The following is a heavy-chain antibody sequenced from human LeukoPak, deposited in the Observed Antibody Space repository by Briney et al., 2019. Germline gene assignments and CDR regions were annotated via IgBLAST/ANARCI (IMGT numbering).Heavy chain of an antibody. D-gene: IGHD6-13*01. J-gene: IGHJ4*02. Sequence: SETLSLTCTVSGGSISSSNYYWGWIRQPPGKGLEWIGEINHSGSANYNPSLKSRVTISVDTSKNQFSLKLSSVTAADTAVYYCARGRSLNMIRYSSSWWVDYWGQGTLVTVSS. V-gene: IGHV4-39*07. CDR3: ARGRSLNMIRYSSSWWVDY. CDR1: GGSISSSNYY. CDR2: INHSGSA.